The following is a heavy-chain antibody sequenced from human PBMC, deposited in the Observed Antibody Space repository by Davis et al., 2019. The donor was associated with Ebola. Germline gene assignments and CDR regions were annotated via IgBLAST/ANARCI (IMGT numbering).Heavy chain of an antibody. Sequence: SETLSLTCTVSGGSISSSSYYWGWIRQPPGKGLEWIGSIYYSGSTYYNPSLKSRVTISVDTSKNQFSLKLSSVTAADTAVYYCARDRGSGYHTLGFDFWGPGTLVAVSS. CDR3: ARDRGSGYHTLGFDF. CDR1: GGSISSSSYY. CDR2: IYYSGST. V-gene: IGHV4-39*02. D-gene: IGHD5-12*01. J-gene: IGHJ4*02.